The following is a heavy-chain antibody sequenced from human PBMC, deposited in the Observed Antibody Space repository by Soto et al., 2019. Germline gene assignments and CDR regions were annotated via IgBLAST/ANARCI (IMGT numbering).Heavy chain of an antibody. CDR3: ARLDSSGYYAPVYYYYGMDV. V-gene: IGHV5-51*01. CDR2: IYPGDSDT. D-gene: IGHD3-22*01. J-gene: IGHJ6*02. Sequence: GESLKISCKGSGYSFTSYWIGWVRQMPGKGLEWMGIIYPGDSDTRYSPSFQGQVTISADKSISTAYLQWSSLKASDTAMYYCARLDSSGYYAPVYYYYGMDVWGQGTTVTVSS. CDR1: GYSFTSYW.